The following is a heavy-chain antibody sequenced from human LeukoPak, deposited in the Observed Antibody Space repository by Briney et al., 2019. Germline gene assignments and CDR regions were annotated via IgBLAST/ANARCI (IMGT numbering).Heavy chain of an antibody. Sequence: PGGSLRLSCAASGFIFSSYAMSWVRQAPGKGLEWVSAISGSGGSTYYADSVKGRFTISRDNSKNTLYLQMNSLRAEDTAVYYCAKVGDTTGARTAWSYYYGMDVWGQGTTVTVSS. D-gene: IGHD1-1*01. CDR3: AKVGDTTGARTAWSYYYGMDV. CDR2: ISGSGGST. V-gene: IGHV3-23*01. CDR1: GFIFSSYA. J-gene: IGHJ6*02.